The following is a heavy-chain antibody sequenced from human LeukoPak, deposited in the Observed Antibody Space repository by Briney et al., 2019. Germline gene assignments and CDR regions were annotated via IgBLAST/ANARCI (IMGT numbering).Heavy chain of an antibody. CDR3: AKRANYGSGTFWYYYGMDV. CDR2: ISGTGGTT. Sequence: GGSLRLSCVASGFTFRSYAMTWVRQAPGKGLEWVSVISGTGGTTYYADSVKGLFTISRDNSKNTLYLQMNSLRAEDTAVYYCAKRANYGSGTFWYYYGMDVWGQGTTVTVSS. D-gene: IGHD3-10*01. J-gene: IGHJ6*02. CDR1: GFTFRSYA. V-gene: IGHV3-23*01.